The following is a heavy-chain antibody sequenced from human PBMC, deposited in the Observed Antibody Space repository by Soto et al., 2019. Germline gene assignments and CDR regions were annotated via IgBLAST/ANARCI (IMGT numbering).Heavy chain of an antibody. CDR2: IYTSGST. D-gene: IGHD5-18*01. Sequence: QVQLQESGPGLVKPSETLSLTCTVSGGSISSYYWSWIRQPAGKGLEWIGRIYTSGSTNYNPSLKSRVTMSVDTSKNQCSLKLSSVTAADTAVYYCAREMGGYSYGQYWYFDLWGRGTLVTVSS. CDR3: AREMGGYSYGQYWYFDL. CDR1: GGSISSYY. V-gene: IGHV4-4*07. J-gene: IGHJ2*01.